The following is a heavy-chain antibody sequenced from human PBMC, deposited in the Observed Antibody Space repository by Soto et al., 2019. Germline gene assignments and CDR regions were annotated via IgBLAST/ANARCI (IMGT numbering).Heavy chain of an antibody. CDR2: IYWDDDK. V-gene: IGHV2-5*02. Sequence: SGPTLVNPTQTLTLTFTFSGFSRTTRELAVGWIRQPPGKALEWLALIYWDDDKRYSPSLKSRLTITKDTSKNQVVLTMTNMDLVDTATYYCAHRHESLYGMDVWGQGTTVTVSS. CDR3: AHRHESLYGMDV. CDR1: GFSRTTRELA. J-gene: IGHJ6*02.